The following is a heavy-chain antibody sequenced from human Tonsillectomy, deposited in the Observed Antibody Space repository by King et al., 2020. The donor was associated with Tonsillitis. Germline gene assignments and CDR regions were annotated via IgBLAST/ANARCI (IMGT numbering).Heavy chain of an antibody. CDR3: ATRDGGPANDAFDI. CDR2: ILYDGNNK. CDR1: GFIFSSYG. Sequence: VQLVESGGGVVQPGRSLRLSCAADGFIFSSYGMHWVRQAPGKGLEWVAVILYDGNNKYYADSVKGRFTISRDNSKNTLYLQMTSLRAEDTAVYYCATRDGGPANDAFDIGGRGTMVTVPS. V-gene: IGHV3-30*03. J-gene: IGHJ3*02. D-gene: IGHD4-23*01.